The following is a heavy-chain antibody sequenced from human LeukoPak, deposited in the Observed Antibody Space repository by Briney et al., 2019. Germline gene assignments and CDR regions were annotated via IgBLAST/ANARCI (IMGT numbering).Heavy chain of an antibody. CDR3: ARRYCSSTSCNPYFFDY. V-gene: IGHV5-51*01. D-gene: IGHD2-2*01. CDR1: GYTFTNYY. Sequence: KRGESLKISCKGSGYTFTNYYIGWVRQPPGKGLEWMGIISPGDSDARYSPSFQGQVTISADKSISTAYLRWSSLKASDTAMYYCARRYCSSTSCNPYFFDYWGQGTLVTVSS. J-gene: IGHJ4*02. CDR2: ISPGDSDA.